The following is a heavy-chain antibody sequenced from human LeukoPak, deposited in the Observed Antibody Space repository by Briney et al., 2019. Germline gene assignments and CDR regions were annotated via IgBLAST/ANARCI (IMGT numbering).Heavy chain of an antibody. CDR1: GYTLSELP. CDR2: FDPEDGET. D-gene: IGHD6-19*01. Sequence: ASVTVSCKVSGYTLSELPMHWVRQAPGKGLEWMGGFDPEDGETISAPKFQGRLTMTEDTSRDTAYMELSSLRSDDTAVYYCARVAPLNSSGWKYFFNHWGQGTLVTVSS. J-gene: IGHJ4*02. CDR3: ARVAPLNSSGWKYFFNH. V-gene: IGHV1-24*01.